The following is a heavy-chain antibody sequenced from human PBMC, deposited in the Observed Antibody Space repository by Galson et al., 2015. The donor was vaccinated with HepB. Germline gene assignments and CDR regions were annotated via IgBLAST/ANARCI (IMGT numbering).Heavy chain of an antibody. D-gene: IGHD4-17*01. J-gene: IGHJ6*02. CDR1: GFTFKSYW. CDR3: VRHGDAIPLYFAMDV. Sequence: SLRLSCAASGFTFKSYWMTWVRQAPGKGLEWVANIKQDGSVKNYVDPVKGRFTISRDNAQNSLFLQMNSLRLEDTAVYYCVRHGDAIPLYFAMDVWGHGTTVTVYS. CDR2: IKQDGSVK. V-gene: IGHV3-7*03.